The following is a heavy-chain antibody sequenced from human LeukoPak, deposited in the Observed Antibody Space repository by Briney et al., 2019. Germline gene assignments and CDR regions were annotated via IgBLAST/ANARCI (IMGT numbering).Heavy chain of an antibody. V-gene: IGHV4-4*07. CDR3: ARNGGSGTYYDGSFDY. CDR1: GGSISNYY. Sequence: PSETLSLTCTVSGGSISNYYWSWIRQSAGKGLGWIGRIYTSGSTNYNPSLKSRVTMSVDTSKNQFSLKLSSVTAADTAVYYCARNGGSGTYYDGSFDYWGQGTLVTVSS. J-gene: IGHJ4*02. D-gene: IGHD1-26*01. CDR2: IYTSGST.